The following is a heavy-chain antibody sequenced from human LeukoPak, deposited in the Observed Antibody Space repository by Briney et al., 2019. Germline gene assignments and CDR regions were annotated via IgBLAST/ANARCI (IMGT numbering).Heavy chain of an antibody. D-gene: IGHD1-1*01. V-gene: IGHV4-59*01. CDR1: GVSISSYY. CDR2: IYYSGST. Sequence: SETLSLTCTVSGVSISSYYWSWIRQPPGKGLEWIGYIYYSGSTNYNPSLKSRVTISVDKYKNHLSLKLSSVPAADTAVYYCARYGTPSSYYYYGMDVWGQGTTVTVSS. CDR3: ARYGTPSSYYYYGMDV. J-gene: IGHJ6*01.